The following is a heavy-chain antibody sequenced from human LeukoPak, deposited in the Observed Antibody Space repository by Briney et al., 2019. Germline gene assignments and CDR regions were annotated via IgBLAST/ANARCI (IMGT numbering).Heavy chain of an antibody. D-gene: IGHD1-26*01. CDR2: ISWNSRSI. CDR3: VKDIFRGTYSGFDY. J-gene: IGHJ4*02. V-gene: IGHV3-9*01. Sequence: GGSLRLSCTASGFTFDDYAMHWVRQVPGKGLGWVSSISWNSRSIDYADSVKGRFIVSRDNAQNSVSLQMNSLRPEDTAFYYCVKDIFRGTYSGFDYWGQGTLVTVSS. CDR1: GFTFDDYA.